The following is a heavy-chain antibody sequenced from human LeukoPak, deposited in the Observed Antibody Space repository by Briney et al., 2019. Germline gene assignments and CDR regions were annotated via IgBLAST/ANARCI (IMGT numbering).Heavy chain of an antibody. J-gene: IGHJ4*02. CDR1: GFTFSSYG. V-gene: IGHV3-33*01. Sequence: GGSLRLSCAASGFTFSSYGMHWARQAPGKGLEWVAVIWNDGSNQYYADSVKGRFTISRDNSKNTVYLQMNSLRAEDTAVYYCARVDYGDYGFDYWGQGTLVTVSS. CDR2: IWNDGSNQ. D-gene: IGHD4-17*01. CDR3: ARVDYGDYGFDY.